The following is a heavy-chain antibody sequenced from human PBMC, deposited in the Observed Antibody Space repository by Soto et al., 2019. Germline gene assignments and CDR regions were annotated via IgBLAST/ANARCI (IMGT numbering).Heavy chain of an antibody. CDR1: GYTFNNYG. Sequence: GASVKVSCKASGYTFNNYGITWVRQAPGQGLEWLGWISAYNGNTNYAQNLHVRMTLTTDTSTATAYMELRSLRSDDTAVYYCAREVQYDSGGYHGLQNWGQGTLVTVSS. J-gene: IGHJ1*01. CDR3: AREVQYDSGGYHGLQN. CDR2: ISAYNGNT. V-gene: IGHV1-18*01. D-gene: IGHD3-22*01.